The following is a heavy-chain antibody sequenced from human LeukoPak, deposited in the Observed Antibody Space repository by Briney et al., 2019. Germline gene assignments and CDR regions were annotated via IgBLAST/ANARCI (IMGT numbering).Heavy chain of an antibody. CDR3: VRDYFCSGGSCDDCFDP. J-gene: IGHJ5*02. CDR2: ISTYNHEA. Sequence: ASVKVSCKASGYTFADYGISWVRQAPGQRLEWMAWISTYNHEANYARKFRGRVTMITDTSTSTAYMELGSLRSDDTAVYYCVRDYFCSGGSCDDCFDPWGQGTLVTVSS. D-gene: IGHD2-15*01. V-gene: IGHV1-18*01. CDR1: GYTFADYG.